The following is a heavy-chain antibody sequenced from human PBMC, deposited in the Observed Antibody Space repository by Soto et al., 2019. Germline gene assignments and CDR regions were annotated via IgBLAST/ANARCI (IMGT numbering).Heavy chain of an antibody. Sequence: VQLVQSGAEVKKPGASVKVSCKASGYTFTSYGISWVRQAPGQGLEWMGWISAYNGNTNYAQKLQGRVTMTTDTSTSTAYMELRSLRSDATAVYYCARAELRSFDWLLFGRPGDDDAFDIWGQGTMVTVSS. CDR1: GYTFTSYG. CDR3: ARAELRSFDWLLFGRPGDDDAFDI. D-gene: IGHD3-9*01. J-gene: IGHJ3*02. CDR2: ISAYNGNT. V-gene: IGHV1-18*01.